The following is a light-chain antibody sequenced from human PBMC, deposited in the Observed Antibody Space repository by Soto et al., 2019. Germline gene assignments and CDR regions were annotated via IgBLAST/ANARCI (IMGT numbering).Light chain of an antibody. CDR3: QQSYSTPV. CDR1: QSISSY. J-gene: IGKJ2*01. Sequence: DIQMTQSPSSLSASVGDRVTITCRASQSISSYLNWYQQKPGKAPKLLIYAASSLQSGVPSRFSGSGSGTDFTLTISCLQPEDFATYYCQQSYSTPVFGQGTKLEIK. CDR2: AAS. V-gene: IGKV1-39*01.